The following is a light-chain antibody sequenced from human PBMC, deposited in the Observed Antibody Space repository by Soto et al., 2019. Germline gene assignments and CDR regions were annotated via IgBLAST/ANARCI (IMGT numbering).Light chain of an antibody. J-gene: IGLJ3*02. Sequence: NFMLTQPHSVSESPGKTVTISCTRSSGSIASNYVQWYQQRPGSSPTPVIYEGNQRPSGVPDRFSGSIDSSSNSASLTISGLKTEDEADYYCQSYDSSNWVFGGGTKLTVL. CDR3: QSYDSSNWV. V-gene: IGLV6-57*01. CDR1: SGSIASNY. CDR2: EGN.